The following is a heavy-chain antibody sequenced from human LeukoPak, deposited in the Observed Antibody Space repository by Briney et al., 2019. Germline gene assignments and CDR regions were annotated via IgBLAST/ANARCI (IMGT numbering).Heavy chain of an antibody. V-gene: IGHV4-30-4*07. Sequence: PSQTLSLTCAVSGGSISSGGYSWSWIRQPPGKGLEWIGYIYYSGSTNYNPSLKSRVTISVDTSKNQFSLKLSSVTAADTAVYYCAREDGRASDIWGQGTMVTVSS. CDR1: GGSISSGGYS. J-gene: IGHJ3*02. CDR2: IYYSGST. CDR3: AREDGRASDI. D-gene: IGHD5-24*01.